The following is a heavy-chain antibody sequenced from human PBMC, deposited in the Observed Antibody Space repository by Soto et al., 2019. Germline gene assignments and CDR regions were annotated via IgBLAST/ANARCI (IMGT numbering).Heavy chain of an antibody. J-gene: IGHJ4*02. Sequence: EVQLLESGGGLVQPGGSLRHSCAASGFTFSSYVMSWVRQAPGKGLEWVSGISGSGGSTYYADSVKGRFTISRDNSKNTLYLQMNSLRAEDTAVYYCAHRNYYESRGYYYYFDYWGQGTLVTVSS. V-gene: IGHV3-23*01. CDR2: ISGSGGST. D-gene: IGHD3-22*01. CDR3: AHRNYYESRGYYYYFDY. CDR1: GFTFSSYV.